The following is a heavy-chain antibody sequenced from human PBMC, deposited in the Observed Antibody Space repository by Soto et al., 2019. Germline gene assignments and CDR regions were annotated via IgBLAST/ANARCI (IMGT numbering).Heavy chain of an antibody. CDR3: ACFLTVVTLGYYYGIDV. CDR2: IYYSGST. CDR1: GGSISSSSYY. Sequence: SETLSLTCTVSGGSISSSSYYWGWIRQPPGKGLEWIGSIYYSGSTYYNPSLKSRVTISVDTSKNQFSLKLSSVTAADTAVYYCACFLTVVTLGYYYGIDVWGQGNTVTVSS. D-gene: IGHD3-22*01. V-gene: IGHV4-39*01. J-gene: IGHJ6*02.